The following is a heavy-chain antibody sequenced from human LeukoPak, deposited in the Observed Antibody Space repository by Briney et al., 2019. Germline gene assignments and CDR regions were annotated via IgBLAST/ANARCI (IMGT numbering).Heavy chain of an antibody. V-gene: IGHV3-33*01. J-gene: IGHJ6*01. CDR2: IWYDGSNK. CDR3: ARGFTSYYYYYGMDV. Sequence: GGSLRLSCAASGFTFSSYGMHWVRQAPGKGLGWVAVIWYDGSNKYYADSVKGRFTISRDNSKNTLYLQMNSLRAEDTAVYYCARGFTSYYYYYGMDVWGQGTTVTVSS. CDR1: GFTFSSYG.